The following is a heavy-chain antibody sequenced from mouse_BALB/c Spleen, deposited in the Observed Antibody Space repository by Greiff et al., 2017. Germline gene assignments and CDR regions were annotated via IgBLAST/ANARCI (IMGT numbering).Heavy chain of an antibody. CDR2: ISSGGST. Sequence: EVQLVESGGGLVKPGGSLKLSCAASGFTFSSYAMSWVRQTPEKRLEWVASISSGGSTYYPDSVKGRFTISRDNARNILYLQMSSLRSEDTAMYYCARGRSYDGYYYFDYWPRHHSHSLL. V-gene: IGHV5-6-5*01. CDR1: GFTFSSYA. CDR3: ARGRSYDGYYYFDY. J-gene: IGHJ2*01. D-gene: IGHD2-3*01.